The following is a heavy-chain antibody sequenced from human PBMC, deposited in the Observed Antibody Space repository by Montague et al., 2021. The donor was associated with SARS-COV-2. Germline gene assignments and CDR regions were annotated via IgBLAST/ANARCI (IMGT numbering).Heavy chain of an antibody. V-gene: IGHV4-39*02. J-gene: IGHJ4*02. CDR2: IYYSGTT. D-gene: IGHD3-10*01. Sequence: SETLSLTCSVSSGSIISSGYYWGWIRQPPGKELEWIGNIYYSGTTCYNLSLQSRGTISVDTSKNHLSLRLSSVTAADTAVYFCARGMIRGVTTPFDYWGQGSQVTVSS. CDR3: ARGMIRGVTTPFDY. CDR1: SGSIISSGYY.